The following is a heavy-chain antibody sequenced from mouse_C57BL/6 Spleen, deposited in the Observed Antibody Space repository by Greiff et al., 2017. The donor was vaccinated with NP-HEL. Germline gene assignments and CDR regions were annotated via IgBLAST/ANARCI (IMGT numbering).Heavy chain of an antibody. CDR2: ISYDGSN. Sequence: VQLKESGPGLVKPSQSLSLTCSVTGYSITSGYYWNWIRQFPGNKLEWMGYISYDGSNNYNPSLKNRISITRDTSKNQFFLKLNSVTTEDTATYYCARAIYSNSYYAMDYWGQGTSVTVSS. J-gene: IGHJ4*01. V-gene: IGHV3-6*01. CDR3: ARAIYSNSYYAMDY. CDR1: GYSITSGYY. D-gene: IGHD2-5*01.